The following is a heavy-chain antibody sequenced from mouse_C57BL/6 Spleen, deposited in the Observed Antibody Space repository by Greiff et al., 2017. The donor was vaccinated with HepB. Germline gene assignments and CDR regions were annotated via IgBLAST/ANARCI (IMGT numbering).Heavy chain of an antibody. J-gene: IGHJ3*01. CDR3: ARAVYSSGGFAY. CDR1: GFTFSDYY. V-gene: IGHV5-16*01. Sequence: EVMLVESEGGLVQPGSSMKLSCTASGFTFSDYYMAWVRQVPEKGLEWVANINYDGSSTYYLDSLKSRFIISRDNAKNILYLQMSSLKSEYTATYYCARAVYSSGGFAYWGQGTLVTVSA. CDR2: INYDGSST. D-gene: IGHD3-2*02.